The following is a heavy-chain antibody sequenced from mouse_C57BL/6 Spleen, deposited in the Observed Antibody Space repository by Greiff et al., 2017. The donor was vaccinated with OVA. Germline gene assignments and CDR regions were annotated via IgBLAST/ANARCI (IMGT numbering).Heavy chain of an antibody. J-gene: IGHJ1*03. CDR3: ARGGDYDWDFDV. CDR2: ISYDGSN. CDR1: GYSITSGYY. V-gene: IGHV3-6*01. D-gene: IGHD2-4*01. Sequence: EVKLQESGPGLVKLSQSLSLTCSVTGYSITSGYYWNWIRQFPGNKLEWMGYISYDGSNNYNPSLKNQISITPDTSKNQFFLKLNSVTTEDTATDYCARGGDYDWDFDVWGTGTTVTVSS.